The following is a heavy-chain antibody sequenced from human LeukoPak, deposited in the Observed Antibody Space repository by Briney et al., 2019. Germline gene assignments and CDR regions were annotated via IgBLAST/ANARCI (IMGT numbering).Heavy chain of an antibody. CDR2: IIPILGTA. CDR3: ARAPGHPTTYSSSWYFYYGMDV. Sequence: ASVKVSCKASGGTFSSYAISWVRQAPGQGLEWMGGIIPILGTANYAQKFQGRVTITTDESTSTAYMELSSLRSEDTAVYYCARAPGHPTTYSSSWYFYYGMDVWGQGTTVTVSS. D-gene: IGHD6-13*01. J-gene: IGHJ6*02. V-gene: IGHV1-69*05. CDR1: GGTFSSYA.